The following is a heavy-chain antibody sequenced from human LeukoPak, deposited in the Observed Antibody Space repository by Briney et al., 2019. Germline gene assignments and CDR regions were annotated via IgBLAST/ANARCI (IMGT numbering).Heavy chain of an antibody. Sequence: PSETLSLTCTVSGYSIISDYYWGWIRQPPGKGLEWIGSIYYSGSTYYNPSLKSRVTISVDTSKNQFSLKLSSVTAADTAVYYCASLYPLGYCSGGSCSWGQGTLVTVSS. CDR2: IYYSGST. CDR1: GYSIISDYY. D-gene: IGHD2-15*01. J-gene: IGHJ4*02. CDR3: ASLYPLGYCSGGSCS. V-gene: IGHV4-38-2*02.